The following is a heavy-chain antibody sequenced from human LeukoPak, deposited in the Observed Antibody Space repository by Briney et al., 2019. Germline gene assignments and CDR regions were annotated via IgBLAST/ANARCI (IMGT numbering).Heavy chain of an antibody. Sequence: ASVKVSCKASGYTFTSYDINWVRQATGQGLEWMGWMNPNSGNTGYAQKFQGRVTMTRNTSISTAYMELSSLRSEDTAVYYCARGFLTTYYYGSGGIDYWGQGTLVTVSS. CDR3: ARGFLTTYYYGSGGIDY. V-gene: IGHV1-8*01. J-gene: IGHJ4*02. CDR2: MNPNSGNT. CDR1: GYTFTSYD. D-gene: IGHD3-10*01.